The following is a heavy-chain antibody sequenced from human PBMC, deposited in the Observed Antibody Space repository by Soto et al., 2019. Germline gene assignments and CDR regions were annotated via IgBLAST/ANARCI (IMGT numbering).Heavy chain of an antibody. CDR1: GFTFSSYS. CDR2: ISSSSTYI. D-gene: IGHD2-15*01. J-gene: IGHJ6*02. Sequence: GGSLRLSCAASGFTFSSYSMNWVRQAPGKGLEWVSSISSSSTYIYYADSVKGRFTISRDNAKNSVYLQMNSLRAADTAVYYCARVRVVVYYYYYGMDVWGQGTTVTVSS. CDR3: ARVRVVVYYYYYGMDV. V-gene: IGHV3-21*01.